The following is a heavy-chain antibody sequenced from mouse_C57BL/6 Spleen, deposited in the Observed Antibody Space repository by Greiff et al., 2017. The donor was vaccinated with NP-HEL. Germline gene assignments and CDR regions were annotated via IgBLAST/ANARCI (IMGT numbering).Heavy chain of an antibody. CDR3: ARYGPYYFDY. CDR2: IYPRDGST. V-gene: IGHV1-85*01. D-gene: IGHD1-1*01. CDR1: GYTFTSYD. J-gene: IGHJ2*01. Sequence: VKLQESGPELVKPGASVKLSCKASGYTFTSYDINWVKQRPGQGLEWIGWIYPRDGSTKYNEKFKGKATLTVDTSSSTAYMQLNSLTSEDSAVYFCARYGPYYFDYWGQGTTLTVSS.